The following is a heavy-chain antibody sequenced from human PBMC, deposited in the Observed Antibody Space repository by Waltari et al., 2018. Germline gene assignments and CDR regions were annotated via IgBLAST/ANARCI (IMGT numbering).Heavy chain of an antibody. CDR2: IYHSGST. J-gene: IGHJ2*01. D-gene: IGHD4-17*01. CDR3: ARWLTLMAYGDYDRWYFDL. V-gene: IGHV4-4*02. CDR1: GGPISSSNW. Sequence: QVQLQESGPGLVKPSETLSLTCAVPGGPISSSNWWSWVRQPPGKGLEWSGEIYHSGSTNYNPSLKSRVTISVDKSKNQFSLKLSSVTAADTAVYYCARWLTLMAYGDYDRWYFDLWGRGTLVTVSS.